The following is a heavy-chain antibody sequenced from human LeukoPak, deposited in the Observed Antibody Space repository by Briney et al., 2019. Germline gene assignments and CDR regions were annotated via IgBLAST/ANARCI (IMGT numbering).Heavy chain of an antibody. V-gene: IGHV3-30*02. D-gene: IGHD1-26*01. CDR3: AKQAGATAYFDY. CDR2: IRYDGSYT. Sequence: GGSLRLSCATSGFTFSSYGMHWVRQAPGKGLEWVTFIRYDGSYTYYVDSVRGRFTISRDNSKNTLYLQMTSLRAEDTAVYFCAKQAGATAYFDYWGQGTLVTVSS. J-gene: IGHJ4*02. CDR1: GFTFSSYG.